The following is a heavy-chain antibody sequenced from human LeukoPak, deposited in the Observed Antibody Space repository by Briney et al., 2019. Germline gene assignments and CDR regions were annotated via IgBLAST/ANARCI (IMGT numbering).Heavy chain of an antibody. CDR3: ARVTRGAPNAFDI. CDR2: INPNSGGT. J-gene: IGHJ3*02. V-gene: IGHV1-2*02. D-gene: IGHD3-10*01. CDR1: GYTFTGYY. Sequence: EASVKVSCKASGYTFTGYYMHWVRQAPGQGLEWMGWINPNSGGTNYAQKFQGRVTMTRDTSISTAYMELSRLRSDDTAVYYCARVTRGAPNAFDIWGQGTMVTVSS.